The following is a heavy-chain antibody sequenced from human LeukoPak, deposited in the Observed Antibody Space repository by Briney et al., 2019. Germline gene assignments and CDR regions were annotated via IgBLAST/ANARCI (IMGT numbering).Heavy chain of an antibody. J-gene: IGHJ5*02. CDR1: GGSFSGYY. D-gene: IGHD6-19*01. V-gene: IGHV4-34*01. Sequence: SETLSLTCAVYGGSFSGYYWSWIRQPPGKGLEWIGEINHSGSTNYNPSLKSRVTISVDTSKNQFSLKLSSVTAADTAVYYCVRDRGSGWYPNWFDPWGQGTLVTVSS. CDR3: VRDRGSGWYPNWFDP. CDR2: INHSGST.